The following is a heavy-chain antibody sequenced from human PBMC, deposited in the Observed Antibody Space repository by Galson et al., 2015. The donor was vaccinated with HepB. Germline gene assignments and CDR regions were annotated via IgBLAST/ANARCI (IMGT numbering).Heavy chain of an antibody. D-gene: IGHD5-24*01. Sequence: CAASGFTFSSYGMHWVRQAPGKGLEWVAVISYDGSNKYYADSVKGRFTISRDNSKNTLYLQMNSLRAEDTAVYYCARDRWDGYTTGGRAALDYWGQGTLVTVSS. V-gene: IGHV3-30*03. CDR1: GFTFSSYG. CDR3: ARDRWDGYTTGGRAALDY. CDR2: ISYDGSNK. J-gene: IGHJ4*02.